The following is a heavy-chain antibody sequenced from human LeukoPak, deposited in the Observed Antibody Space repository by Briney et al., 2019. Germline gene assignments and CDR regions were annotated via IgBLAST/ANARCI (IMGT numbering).Heavy chain of an antibody. D-gene: IGHD2-15*01. CDR2: INPNSGGT. CDR1: GYTFTGYY. J-gene: IGHJ4*02. Sequence: ASVKVSCKASGYTFTGYYMHWVRQAPGQGLEWMGWINPNSGGTNYAQKFQSRVTMTRDTSISTAYMELSRLRSDDTAVYYCARDLRMGYCSGGSCYPGAYWGQGTLVTVSS. CDR3: ARDLRMGYCSGGSCYPGAY. V-gene: IGHV1-2*02.